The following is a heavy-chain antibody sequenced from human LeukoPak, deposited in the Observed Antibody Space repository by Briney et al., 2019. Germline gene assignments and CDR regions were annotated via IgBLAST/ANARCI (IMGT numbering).Heavy chain of an antibody. CDR3: ARLKVWFDP. CDR2: IHTSGST. CDR1: GGSISSYY. J-gene: IGHJ5*02. Sequence: SETLSLTCPVSGGSISSYYWSWIRQPPGKGLEWIGYIHTSGSTNYNPSLKSRVTISVDTSKNPFSLKLSSVTAADTAVYYCARLKVWFDPWGQGTLVTVSS. V-gene: IGHV4-4*09.